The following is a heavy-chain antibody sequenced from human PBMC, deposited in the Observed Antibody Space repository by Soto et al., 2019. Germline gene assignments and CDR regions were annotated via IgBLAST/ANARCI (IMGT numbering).Heavy chain of an antibody. CDR3: ARREGSIAAAGYYYYYYGMDV. Sequence: PGESLKISCKGSGYSFTSYWISWVRQMPGKGLEWMGRIDPSDSYTNYSPSFQGHVTISADKSISTAYLQWSSLKASDTAMYYCARREGSIAAAGYYYYYYGMDVWGQGTTVTVSS. CDR1: GYSFTSYW. V-gene: IGHV5-10-1*01. CDR2: IDPSDSYT. D-gene: IGHD6-13*01. J-gene: IGHJ6*02.